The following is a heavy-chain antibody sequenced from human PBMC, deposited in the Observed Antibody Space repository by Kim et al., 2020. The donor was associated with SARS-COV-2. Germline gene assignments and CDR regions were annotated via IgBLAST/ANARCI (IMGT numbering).Heavy chain of an antibody. CDR3: ARERGSSGYNN. CDR2: IYSDGST. J-gene: IGHJ4*02. V-gene: IGHV3-53*01. Sequence: GGSLRLSCAASGFTVSSNYMTWVRQAPGKGLEWVSLIYSDGSTYYADSVKGRFTISRDNSKNTLYIQMNSLRAEDTAVYYCARERGSSGYNNWGQGTLVTVSS. D-gene: IGHD3-22*01. CDR1: GFTVSSNY.